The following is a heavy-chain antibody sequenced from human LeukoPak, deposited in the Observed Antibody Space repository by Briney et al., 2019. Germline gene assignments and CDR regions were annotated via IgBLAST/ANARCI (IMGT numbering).Heavy chain of an antibody. CDR1: GFTFSNAW. J-gene: IGHJ4*02. CDR3: TTDPIMVLVPIAVAGGGGFDY. D-gene: IGHD6-19*01. Sequence: GGSLRLSCAASGFTFSNAWMSWVRQAPGKGLEWVGRIKSKTDGGTTDYAAPVKGRFTISRDDSKNTLYLQMNSLKTEDTAVYYCTTDPIMVLVPIAVAGGGGFDYWGQGTLVTVSS. V-gene: IGHV3-15*01. CDR2: IKSKTDGGTT.